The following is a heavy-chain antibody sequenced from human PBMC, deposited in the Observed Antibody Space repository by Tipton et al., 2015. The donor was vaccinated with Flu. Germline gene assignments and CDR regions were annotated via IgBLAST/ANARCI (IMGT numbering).Heavy chain of an antibody. D-gene: IGHD6-6*01. CDR2: IYPGDSDT. CDR1: GYSFTKYW. J-gene: IGHJ4*02. Sequence: QLVQSGAAVIKPGESLKISCQGSGYSFTKYWIGWVRQTPGKGLEWMGTIYPGDSDTRYSPSFQGQVTISADKSINTTYLQWSSLKASDSAIYYCMRQGQYRSSADAWGQGTLVTVSS. V-gene: IGHV5-51*01. CDR3: MRQGQYRSSADA.